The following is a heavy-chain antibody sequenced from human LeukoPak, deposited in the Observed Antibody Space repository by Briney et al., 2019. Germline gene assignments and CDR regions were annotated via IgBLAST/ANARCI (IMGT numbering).Heavy chain of an antibody. CDR1: GYTFTGYY. Sequence: ASVKVSCKASGYTFTGYYMHWVRQAPGQGLEWMGWINPNGGGTNYAQKFRGRVTMTRDTPISTAYMELSRLRSDDTAVYYCARDPPRITMVRGGFNWFDPWGQGTLVTVSS. D-gene: IGHD3-10*01. V-gene: IGHV1-2*02. CDR3: ARDPPRITMVRGGFNWFDP. CDR2: INPNGGGT. J-gene: IGHJ5*02.